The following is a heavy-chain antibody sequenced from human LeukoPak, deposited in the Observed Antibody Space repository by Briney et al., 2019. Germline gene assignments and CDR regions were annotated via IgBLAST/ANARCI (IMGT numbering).Heavy chain of an antibody. D-gene: IGHD3-10*01. Sequence: EASVKVSCKASGYTFTSYGILWVRQAPGQGLEWMGWISAYNGNTNYAQKLQGRVTMTTDTSTSIAHMELRSLRSDDTAVYYCARITMVRGVIFDWYFDLWGRGTLVTVSS. CDR3: ARITMVRGVIFDWYFDL. J-gene: IGHJ2*01. V-gene: IGHV1-18*01. CDR2: ISAYNGNT. CDR1: GYTFTSYG.